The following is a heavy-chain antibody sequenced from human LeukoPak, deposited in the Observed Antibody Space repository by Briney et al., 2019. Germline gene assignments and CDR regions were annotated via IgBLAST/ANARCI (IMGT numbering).Heavy chain of an antibody. V-gene: IGHV4-39*01. CDR1: GGSISSSSYY. D-gene: IGHD3-16*01. CDR2: IYYSGST. J-gene: IGHJ4*02. CDR3: AGVGGGRRVTPYFDY. Sequence: KPSETLSLTCTVSGGSISSSSYYWGWIRQPPGKGLEWIGSIYYSGSTYYNPSLKSRVTISVDTSKNQFSLKLSSVTAADTAVYYCAGVGGGRRVTPYFDYWGQGTLVTVSS.